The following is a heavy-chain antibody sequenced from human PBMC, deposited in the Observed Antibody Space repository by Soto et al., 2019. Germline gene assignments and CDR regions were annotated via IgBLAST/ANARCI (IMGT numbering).Heavy chain of an antibody. CDR1: GGSISSYY. CDR3: AHYDSSGYDAFDI. V-gene: IGHV4-59*01. D-gene: IGHD3-22*01. CDR2: IYYSGST. Sequence: PSETLSLTCTVSGGSISSYYWSWIRQPPGKGLEWIGYIYYSGSTNYNPSLKSRVTISVDTSKNQFSLKLSSVTAADTAVYYCAHYDSSGYDAFDIWGQGTMVTVSS. J-gene: IGHJ3*02.